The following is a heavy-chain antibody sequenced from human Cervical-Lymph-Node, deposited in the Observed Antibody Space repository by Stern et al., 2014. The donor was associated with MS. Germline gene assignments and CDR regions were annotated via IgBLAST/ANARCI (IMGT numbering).Heavy chain of an antibody. CDR1: GGSISSGGYY. D-gene: IGHD6-6*01. V-gene: IGHV4-31*01. CDR2: IYYRGST. J-gene: IGHJ6*02. CDR3: ARGSSSSVGMDV. Sequence: QLQLQESGPGLVKPSQTLSLTCTVSGGSISSGGYYWSWIRQHPGKGLERIGYIYYRGSTYYNPSLKSLVTISVDTSKNQFSLKLSSVTAADTAVYYCARGSSSSVGMDVWGQGTTVTVSS.